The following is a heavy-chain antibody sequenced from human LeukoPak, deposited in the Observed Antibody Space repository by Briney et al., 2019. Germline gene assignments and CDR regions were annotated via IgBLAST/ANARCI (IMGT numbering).Heavy chain of an antibody. CDR2: ISSSSSYI. D-gene: IGHD3-16*02. CDR1: GFTFSSYS. J-gene: IGHJ4*02. V-gene: IGHV3-21*01. Sequence: PGGSLRLSCAASGFTFSSYSMNWVRQAPGKGLEWVSSISSSSSYIYYADSVKGRFTISRDNAKNSLYLQMNSLRAEDTAVYYCARVGRGYVWGSYRHTPFDYWGQGTLVTVSS. CDR3: ARVGRGYVWGSYRHTPFDY.